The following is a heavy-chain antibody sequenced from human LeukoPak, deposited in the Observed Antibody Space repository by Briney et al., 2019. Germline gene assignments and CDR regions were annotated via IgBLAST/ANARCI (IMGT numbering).Heavy chain of an antibody. CDR1: GFTFDDYA. V-gene: IGHV3-43D*03. D-gene: IGHD3-10*01. J-gene: IGHJ6*02. CDR3: AKDISLRYYGSGTRGAYYYYGMDV. Sequence: PGGSLRLSCAASGFTFDDYAMHWVRQAPGKGLEWVSLISWDGGSTYYADSVKGRFTISRDNSKNSLYLQMNSLRAEDTALYYCAKDISLRYYGSGTRGAYYYYGMDVWGQGTTVTVSS. CDR2: ISWDGGST.